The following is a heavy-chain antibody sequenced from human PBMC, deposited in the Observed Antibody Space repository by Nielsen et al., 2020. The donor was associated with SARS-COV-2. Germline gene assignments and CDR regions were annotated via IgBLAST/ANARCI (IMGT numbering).Heavy chain of an antibody. J-gene: IGHJ3*02. CDR3: ARLGVLSGYSYGRDAFDM. D-gene: IGHD5-18*01. V-gene: IGHV5-51*01. Sequence: GRQMPGKGLEWMGIIYPGDSDTRYSPSFQGQVTISADKSISTAYLQWSSLKASDTAVYYCARLGVLSGYSYGRDAFDMWGQGTKVTVSS. CDR2: IYPGDSDT.